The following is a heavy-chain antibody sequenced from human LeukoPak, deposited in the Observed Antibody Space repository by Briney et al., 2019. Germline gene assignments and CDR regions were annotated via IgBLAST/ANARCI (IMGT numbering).Heavy chain of an antibody. J-gene: IGHJ6*02. Sequence: GGSLRLSCAASGFTFSDYYMSWIRQAPGKGLEWVSYISSSGSTIYYADSVKGRFTISRDNAKNSLYLQMNSLRAEDTAVYYCARDRADIVVVPAAIGHYYYGMDVWGQGTTVTVS. D-gene: IGHD2-2*01. CDR1: GFTFSDYY. V-gene: IGHV3-11*01. CDR2: ISSSGSTI. CDR3: ARDRADIVVVPAAIGHYYYGMDV.